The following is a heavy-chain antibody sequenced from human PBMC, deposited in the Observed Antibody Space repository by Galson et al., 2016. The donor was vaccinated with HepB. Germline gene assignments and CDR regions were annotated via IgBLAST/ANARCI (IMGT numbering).Heavy chain of an antibody. CDR2: IKEDGSAQ. CDR3: AKDSGYYRFDP. Sequence: SPRLSCAVSGFAFSRYWMTWVRQAPGKGLGWVANIKEDGSAQYYVDSVKGRFTISRDNAKNSLYLQMNRLRDEDTAVYFCAKDSGYYRFDPWGQGTLVTVSS. V-gene: IGHV3-7*01. D-gene: IGHD3-22*01. J-gene: IGHJ5*02. CDR1: GFAFSRYW.